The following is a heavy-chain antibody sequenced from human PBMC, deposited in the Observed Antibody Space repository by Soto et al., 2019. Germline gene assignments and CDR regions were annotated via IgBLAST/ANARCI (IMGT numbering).Heavy chain of an antibody. CDR2: IYYSGST. J-gene: IGHJ4*02. Sequence: PSETLSLTCTVSGGSMRRSGYYWGWFRQPPGKGLEYIASIYYSGSTYYSPSLKSRLTLSVDTSSNQFSLKMTSVTAADTAMYYCAIQTTRGYSTSAESGDYWGQGTLVTVSS. V-gene: IGHV4-39*01. CDR3: AIQTTRGYSTSAESGDY. CDR1: GGSMRRSGYY. D-gene: IGHD6-25*01.